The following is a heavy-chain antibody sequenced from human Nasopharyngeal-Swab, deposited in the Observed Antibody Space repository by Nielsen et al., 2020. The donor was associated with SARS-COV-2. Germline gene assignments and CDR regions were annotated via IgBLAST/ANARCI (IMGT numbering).Heavy chain of an antibody. D-gene: IGHD6-13*01. J-gene: IGHJ6*02. V-gene: IGHV4-59*01. CDR1: GGSISSYY. CDR2: IYYSGST. Sequence: SETLSFTCTVSGGSISSYYWSWIRQPPGKGLEWIGYIYYSGSTNYNPSLKSRVTISVDTSKNQFSLKLSSVTAADTAVYYCARVGGIPGGYSSSWGYYYGMDVWGQGTTVTVSS. CDR3: ARVGGIPGGYSSSWGYYYGMDV.